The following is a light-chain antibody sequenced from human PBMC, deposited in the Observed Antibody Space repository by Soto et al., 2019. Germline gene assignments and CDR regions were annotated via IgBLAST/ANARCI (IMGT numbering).Light chain of an antibody. V-gene: IGLV4-69*01. J-gene: IGLJ3*02. Sequence: QPVLTQSPSASTSLGASVKLTCTLSSGHSSYAIAWHQQQPDKGPRFLMKLKSDGSHTKGDGIPHRFSGSSSGAERYLTISSLQSEDEADYYCQTWGTGIWVFGGGTQLTVL. CDR2: LKSDGSH. CDR3: QTWGTGIWV. CDR1: SGHSSYA.